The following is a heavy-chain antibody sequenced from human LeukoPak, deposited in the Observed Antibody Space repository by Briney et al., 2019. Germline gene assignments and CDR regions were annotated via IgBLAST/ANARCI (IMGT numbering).Heavy chain of an antibody. CDR3: ATDIPRRVRGVVYSSFGMDV. CDR2: FDPEDGET. V-gene: IGHV1-24*01. CDR1: GYTLTDLS. Sequence: ASVKVSCKVSGYTLTDLSMHWVRQAPGKGLEWLGGFDPEDGETIYAQKFQGRVTLAEDTSTDTAHMELSSLRSEDTAAYYCATDIPRRVRGVVYSSFGMDVWGQGTTVTVSS. D-gene: IGHD3-10*01. J-gene: IGHJ6*02.